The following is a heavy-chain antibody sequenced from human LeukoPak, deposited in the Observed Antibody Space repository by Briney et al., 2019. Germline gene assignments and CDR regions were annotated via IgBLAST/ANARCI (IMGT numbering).Heavy chain of an antibody. CDR1: GFTFSSYA. CDR2: ISGSGGST. Sequence: PGGSLRLSCAASGFTFSSYAMSWVRQAPGKGLEWVSAISGSGGSTYYADSVKGRFTISRDNSKNTLYLQMNSLRAEDTAVYYCAKDYVGHCSSWYSRSFHYFDYWGQGTLVTVSS. V-gene: IGHV3-23*01. CDR3: AKDYVGHCSSWYSRSFHYFDY. D-gene: IGHD6-13*01. J-gene: IGHJ4*02.